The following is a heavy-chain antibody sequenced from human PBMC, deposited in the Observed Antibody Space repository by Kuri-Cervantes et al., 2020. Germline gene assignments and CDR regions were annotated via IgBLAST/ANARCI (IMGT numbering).Heavy chain of an antibody. CDR1: GYTFSTYG. J-gene: IGHJ6*03. Sequence: ASVKVSCKASGYTFSTYGITWVRRAPGQGLEWMGWSSGYNGDTNYAQKFQDRVTITRDTSASTAYMELSSLRSEDTAVYYCARGPYYYQYMDVWGKGTTVTVSS. CDR3: ARGPYYYQYMDV. CDR2: SSGYNGDT. V-gene: IGHV1-18*01.